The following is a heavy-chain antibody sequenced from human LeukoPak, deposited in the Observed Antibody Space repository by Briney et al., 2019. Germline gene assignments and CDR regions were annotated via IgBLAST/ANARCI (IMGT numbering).Heavy chain of an antibody. CDR1: GFSFSSYA. J-gene: IGHJ4*02. CDR3: AKFYYDFWSGYPYYFHY. Sequence: GGSLRLSCAASGFSFSSYAMSRVRQAPGKGLEWVSAISGSGGSTYYADSVKGRFTISRDNSRNTLYLQMNSLRAEDTAVYYCAKFYYDFWSGYPYYFHYWGQGTLVTVSS. CDR2: ISGSGGST. V-gene: IGHV3-23*01. D-gene: IGHD3-3*01.